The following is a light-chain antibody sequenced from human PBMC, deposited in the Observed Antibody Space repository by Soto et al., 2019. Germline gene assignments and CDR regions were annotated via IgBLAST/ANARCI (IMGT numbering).Light chain of an antibody. Sequence: QSVLTQPASVSGSPGQSIAISCTGVRTDVDGYDYVSWYQQHPGQAPQLIIYDVYNRPSGVSHRFSGSKSGDTASLTISGLQAEDEANNYAPSNTSSTPSYAFETGTKSPVL. CDR3: PSNTSSTPSYA. V-gene: IGLV2-14*03. CDR2: DVY. J-gene: IGLJ1*01. CDR1: RTDVDGYDY.